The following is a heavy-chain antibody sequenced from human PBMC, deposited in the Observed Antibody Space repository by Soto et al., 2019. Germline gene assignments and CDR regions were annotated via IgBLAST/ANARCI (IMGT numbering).Heavy chain of an antibody. Sequence: QVQLVQSGAEVKKPGASVKVSCKASGYTFTSYAMHWVRQAPGQRLEWMGWINAGNGNTKYSQKFQGRVTITRDTSASTAYMELSSLRSEDTAVYYCARDSVVPPNVIYNWFDPWGQGTLVTVSS. CDR1: GYTFTSYA. V-gene: IGHV1-3*01. D-gene: IGHD2-2*01. J-gene: IGHJ5*02. CDR3: ARDSVVPPNVIYNWFDP. CDR2: INAGNGNT.